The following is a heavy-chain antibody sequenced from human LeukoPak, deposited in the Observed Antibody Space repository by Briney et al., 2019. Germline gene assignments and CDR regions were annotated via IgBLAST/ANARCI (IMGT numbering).Heavy chain of an antibody. Sequence: GGSLRLSCAASGFSFSVYTMTWVRQAPGKGLEWVSSISISGLFIHYGDSVKGRFTISRDNGNNSLFLQMNSLRAEDTAVYYCARVIYGSGYYNNRFDPWGQGTLVTVSS. D-gene: IGHD3-3*01. V-gene: IGHV3-21*01. CDR2: ISISGLFI. CDR3: ARVIYGSGYYNNRFDP. CDR1: GFSFSVYT. J-gene: IGHJ5*02.